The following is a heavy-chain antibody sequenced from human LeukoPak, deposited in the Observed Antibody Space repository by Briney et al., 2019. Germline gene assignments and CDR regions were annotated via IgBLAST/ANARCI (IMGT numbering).Heavy chain of an antibody. J-gene: IGHJ6*03. V-gene: IGHV4-39*01. CDR2: IYYSGST. CDR1: GGSISSSSYY. Sequence: SETLSLTCTVSGGSISSSSYYWGWIRQPPGKGLEWIGGIYYSGSTYYNPSLKSRVTISVDTSKNQFSLKLSSVTAADTAVYYCARASGYYYYYMDVWGKGTTVTVSS. CDR3: ARASGYYYYYMDV.